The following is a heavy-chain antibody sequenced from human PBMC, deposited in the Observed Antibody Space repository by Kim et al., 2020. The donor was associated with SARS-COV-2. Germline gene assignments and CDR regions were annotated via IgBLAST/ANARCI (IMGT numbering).Heavy chain of an antibody. CDR1: GYTFTSYA. V-gene: IGHV1-3*01. CDR3: ARGSRDWLLSAPWGY. Sequence: ASVKVSCKASGYTFTSYAMHWVRQAPGQRLEWMGWINAGNGNTKYSQKFQGRVTITRDTSASTAYMELSSLRSEDTAVYYCARGSRDWLLSAPWGYWGQGTLVTVSS. J-gene: IGHJ4*02. D-gene: IGHD3-9*01. CDR2: INAGNGNT.